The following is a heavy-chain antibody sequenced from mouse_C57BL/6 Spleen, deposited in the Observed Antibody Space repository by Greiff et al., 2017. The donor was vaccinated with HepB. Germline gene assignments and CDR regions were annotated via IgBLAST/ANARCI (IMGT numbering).Heavy chain of an antibody. Sequence: EVQLQESGAELVRPGASVKLSCTASGFNIKDYYMHWVKQRPEQGLEWIGRIDPEDGDTEYAPKFQGKATMTADTSSNTAYLRLSSLTSEDTAVYYCTRGGYYGSRVRYFDVWGTGTTVTVSS. CDR1: GFNIKDYY. D-gene: IGHD1-1*01. CDR3: TRGGYYGSRVRYFDV. J-gene: IGHJ1*03. CDR2: IDPEDGDT. V-gene: IGHV14-1*01.